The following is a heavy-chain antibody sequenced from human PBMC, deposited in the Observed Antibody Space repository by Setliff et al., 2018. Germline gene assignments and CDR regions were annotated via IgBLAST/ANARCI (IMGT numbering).Heavy chain of an antibody. D-gene: IGHD3-10*01. CDR2: INPSGGST. J-gene: IGHJ6*02. CDR1: GYTFTSYY. Sequence: ASVKVSCKASGYTFTSYYMHWVRQAPGQGLEWMGIINPSGGSTSYAQKFQGRVTMTRDTSTSTVYMELSSLRSEDTAVYYCAKSGMVRGVRDYYGMDVWGQGTTVTVSS. V-gene: IGHV1-46*01. CDR3: AKSGMVRGVRDYYGMDV.